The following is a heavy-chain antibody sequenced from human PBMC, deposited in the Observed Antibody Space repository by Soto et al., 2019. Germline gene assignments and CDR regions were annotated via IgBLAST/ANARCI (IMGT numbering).Heavy chain of an antibody. CDR1: GDSVSSNSAG. CDR3: ARGSWDDVSGHYYMDV. J-gene: IGHJ6*03. D-gene: IGHD3-3*01. V-gene: IGHV6-1*01. CDR2: TYYRSKWFN. Sequence: QVQLQLSGPGLMKPSQTLSLTCAISGDSVSSNSAGWNWVRQTPSRGLEWLGRTYYRSKWFNNYAVSVTSRITINLYTSQNQFSLQLDSVTPEDTAVYYCARGSWDDVSGHYYMDVWGKGTTVTVSS.